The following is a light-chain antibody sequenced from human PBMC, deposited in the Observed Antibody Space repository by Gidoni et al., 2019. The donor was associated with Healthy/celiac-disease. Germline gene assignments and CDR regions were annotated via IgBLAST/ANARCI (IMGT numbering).Light chain of an antibody. J-gene: IGKJ4*01. CDR2: GAS. Sequence: EIVLTQSPGTLSLSPGERATLSCRASQSVSSSYLAWYQQKPGQAPRLLIYGASSRATGIPDRFSGSGSGTDCTLTISRLEPEDFAVYYCQQYRTFGGGTKVEIK. CDR1: QSVSSSY. CDR3: QQYRT. V-gene: IGKV3-20*01.